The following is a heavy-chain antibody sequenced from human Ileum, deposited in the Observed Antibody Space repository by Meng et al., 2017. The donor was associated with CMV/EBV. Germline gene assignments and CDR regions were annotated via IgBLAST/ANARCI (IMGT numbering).Heavy chain of an antibody. Sequence: LTCTVSGGSISSSYWSWIRQPPGKGLEWIGYIYYSGSTNYNPSLKSRVTISVDTSKNQFSLKLSSVTAADTAVYYCARAYSGYYFDYWGQGTLVTVSS. CDR2: IYYSGST. D-gene: IGHD5-12*01. V-gene: IGHV4-59*01. CDR1: GGSISSSY. CDR3: ARAYSGYYFDY. J-gene: IGHJ4*02.